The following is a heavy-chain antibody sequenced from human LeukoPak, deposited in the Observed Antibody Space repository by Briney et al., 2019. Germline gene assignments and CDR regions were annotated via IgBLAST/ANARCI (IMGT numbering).Heavy chain of an antibody. V-gene: IGHV3-15*01. D-gene: IGHD5-24*01. CDR1: GFIFGNAY. CDR3: ATVGHRGMATIKDN. J-gene: IGHJ4*02. Sequence: GGSLRLSCAASGFIFGNAYMSWVRQPPGKGLEWVGRINSNPDGGATDYATPVKGRFAISRDDSKNTLFLQMNGLKTEDTAVYYCATVGHRGMATIKDNWGQGTLVTVSS. CDR2: INSNPDGGAT.